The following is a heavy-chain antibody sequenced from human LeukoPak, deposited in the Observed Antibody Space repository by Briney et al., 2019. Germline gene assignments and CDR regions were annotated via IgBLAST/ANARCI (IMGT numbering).Heavy chain of an antibody. CDR3: ARLKPSIAAAGDY. CDR2: IIPILDIA. J-gene: IGHJ4*02. D-gene: IGHD6-13*01. V-gene: IGHV1-69*04. Sequence: SVKVSCKASGGPFSSYAISWVRQAPGQGLEWMGRIIPILDIANYAQKFQGRVTITADKSTSTAYMELSSLRSEDTAVYYCARLKPSIAAAGDYWGQGTLVTVSS. CDR1: GGPFSSYA.